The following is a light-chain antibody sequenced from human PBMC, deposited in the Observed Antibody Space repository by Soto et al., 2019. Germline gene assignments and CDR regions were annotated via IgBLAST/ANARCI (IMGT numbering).Light chain of an antibody. V-gene: IGLV2-18*02. J-gene: IGLJ1*01. CDR1: SSDVGSYNR. CDR3: NSYTGSSTYV. Sequence: QSVLTQPPSVSVSPGQSVAIPCTGTSSDVGSYNRVSWYQQPPGAAPKLMIYEVSNRPSGVPDRFSGSKSGNTASLTISGLQAEDEADYYCNSYTGSSTYVFGTGTKVTVL. CDR2: EVS.